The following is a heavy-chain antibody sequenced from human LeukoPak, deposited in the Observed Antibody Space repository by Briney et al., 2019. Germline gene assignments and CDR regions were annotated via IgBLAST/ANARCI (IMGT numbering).Heavy chain of an antibody. CDR1: GFTVSSNY. V-gene: IGHV3-53*01. CDR2: IYSGGST. Sequence: GGSLRLSCAAPGFTVSSNYMSWVRQAPGKGLEWVSVIYSGGSTYYADSVKGRFTISRDNSKNTLYLQMNSLRAEDTAVYYCASIQQLVGSEYFQHWGQGTLVTVSS. D-gene: IGHD6-13*01. CDR3: ASIQQLVGSEYFQH. J-gene: IGHJ1*01.